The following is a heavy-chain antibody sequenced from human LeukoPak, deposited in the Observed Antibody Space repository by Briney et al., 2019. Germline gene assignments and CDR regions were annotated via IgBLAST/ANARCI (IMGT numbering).Heavy chain of an antibody. CDR1: GGSINTNNYY. V-gene: IGHV4-39*01. J-gene: IGHJ4*02. CDR2: ISSTGNT. Sequence: SETLSLTCTVSGGSINTNNYYWGWIRQTPGKGLEWIGTISSTGNTWYNPSLQSRVTISADTSKNHFSLNLSSVTAADTALYFCARHVDSSPPVLGFDYWGQGTLVTVSS. D-gene: IGHD6-13*01. CDR3: ARHVDSSPPVLGFDY.